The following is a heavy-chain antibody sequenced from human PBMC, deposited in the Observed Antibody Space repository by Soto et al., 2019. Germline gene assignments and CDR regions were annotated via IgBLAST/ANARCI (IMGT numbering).Heavy chain of an antibody. D-gene: IGHD5-12*01. V-gene: IGHV1-18*01. Sequence: QVQLVQSGAEVTKPGASVKVSCKASGYTFSTYGISWVRQDPGQGLEWMGWTSGNNDKKNYSQKFKGRVTMTTDTSTNTAYFELRSLSTDDTALYYCARESRGYEDYWGQGTLVIVSS. J-gene: IGHJ4*02. CDR2: TSGNNDKK. CDR1: GYTFSTYG. CDR3: ARESRGYEDY.